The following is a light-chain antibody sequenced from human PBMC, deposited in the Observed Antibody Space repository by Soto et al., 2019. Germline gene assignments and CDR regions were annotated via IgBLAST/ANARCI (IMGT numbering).Light chain of an antibody. CDR2: DAS. J-gene: IGKJ5*01. CDR3: QQYNSYLIT. Sequence: DIQLTQSPSTLSASVGDRVTLTCRASQSLNTRLAWYQQRPGKAPKLLIYDASTLESGVPSRFSGGGSGTEFTLTISSLQPDDFATYYCQQYNSYLITFGQGTRLE. V-gene: IGKV1-5*01. CDR1: QSLNTR.